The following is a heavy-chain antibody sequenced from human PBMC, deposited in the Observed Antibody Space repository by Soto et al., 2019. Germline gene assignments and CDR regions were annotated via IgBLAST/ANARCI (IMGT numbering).Heavy chain of an antibody. Sequence: QVHLVQSGAEVRKPGASVKVSCKGSGYTFTSYGIAWVRQAPGQGLEWMGWISAHNDNTKYAQKVQGRVTVTRDTSTSTAYMELRNLRSDDTAVYYCERGRYGDYWGQGAMVTVSS. CDR2: ISAHNDNT. V-gene: IGHV1-18*01. D-gene: IGHD1-1*01. CDR1: GYTFTSYG. J-gene: IGHJ4*02. CDR3: ERGRYGDY.